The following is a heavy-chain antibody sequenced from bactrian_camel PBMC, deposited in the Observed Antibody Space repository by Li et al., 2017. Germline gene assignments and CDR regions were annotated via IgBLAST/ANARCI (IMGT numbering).Heavy chain of an antibody. J-gene: IGHJ6*01. V-gene: IGHV3S40*01. D-gene: IGHD3*01. CDR2: INGAIGRT. CDR3: AMNFGY. Sequence: VQLVESGGGSVQSGGSLRLACKVQKYIYCFYYMDWVRQAPGKGLEWVSGINGAIGRTYYADSVRGRFTISRDNAKKTVYLQMSGLKTEDDGVYYVAMNFGYWGHGTQVTVS. CDR1: KYIYCFYY.